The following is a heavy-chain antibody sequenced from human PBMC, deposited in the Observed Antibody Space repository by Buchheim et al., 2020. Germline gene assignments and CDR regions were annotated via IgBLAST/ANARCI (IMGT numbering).Heavy chain of an antibody. CDR1: GVSISSHD. J-gene: IGHJ4*02. CDR2: ITHSGNI. D-gene: IGHD6-13*01. CDR3: AKGGQQLDY. Sequence: QVQLQESGPGLVKPSETLSLICSVSGVSISSHDWSWIRQPPGKRLEWIGQITHSGNIYYLSSLKSRVTISIDTSENQLSLKLNSVTVADTAAYYCAKGGQQLDYWGQG. V-gene: IGHV4-59*11.